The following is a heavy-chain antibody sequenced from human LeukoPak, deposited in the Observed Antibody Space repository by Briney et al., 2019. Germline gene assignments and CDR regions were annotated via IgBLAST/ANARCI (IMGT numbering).Heavy chain of an antibody. V-gene: IGHV4-59*02. CDR3: ATRKLGNDY. D-gene: IGHD7-27*01. CDR2: IYYTET. J-gene: IGHJ4*02. Sequence: SETLSLTCTVSSGSVSNYYWSWIRQSPGKGLEWIGYIYYTETSYNPSLKSRVTISADTSKNQFSLKLYSVTAADTAVYYCATRKLGNDYWGQGTLVTVSS. CDR1: SGSVSNYY.